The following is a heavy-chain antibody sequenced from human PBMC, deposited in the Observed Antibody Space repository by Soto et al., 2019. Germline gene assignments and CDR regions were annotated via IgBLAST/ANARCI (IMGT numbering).Heavy chain of an antibody. D-gene: IGHD3-22*01. CDR1: GFTFSSYE. J-gene: IGHJ6*02. V-gene: IGHV3-48*03. Sequence: PXGSLGLSCAASGFTFSSYEMNWVRQAPGEGMEWLSYITSSGSPIYYADSVKGRFTISRDNAKNSLYLQMNGLRAEDTAVYYCARSGYFDSGGYPYYYYGMDVWGQGTTVTVSS. CDR2: ITSSGSPI. CDR3: ARSGYFDSGGYPYYYYGMDV.